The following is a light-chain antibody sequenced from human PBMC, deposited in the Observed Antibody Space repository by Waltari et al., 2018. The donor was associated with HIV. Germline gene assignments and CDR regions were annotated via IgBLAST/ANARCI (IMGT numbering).Light chain of an antibody. CDR3: QQYNNWPPLT. J-gene: IGKJ4*01. CDR1: QSVGSN. Sequence: ILMTQSPATLSVSPGERVALSCRPSQSVGSNLAWYQQKPGQAPRLLIYDASSRATGIPARFSGSGSGKEFTLTISNLQSEDFAVYYCQQYNNWPPLTFGGGTKVEIK. CDR2: DAS. V-gene: IGKV3-15*01.